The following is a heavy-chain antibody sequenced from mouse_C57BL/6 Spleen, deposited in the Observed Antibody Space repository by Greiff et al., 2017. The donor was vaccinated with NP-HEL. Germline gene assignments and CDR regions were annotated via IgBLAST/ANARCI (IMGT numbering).Heavy chain of an antibody. CDR2: ISYSGST. CDR1: GYSITSGYD. CDR3: ARVGATGEDFAY. V-gene: IGHV3-1*01. J-gene: IGHJ3*01. D-gene: IGHD4-1*02. Sequence: EVQLKESGPGMVKPSQSLSLTCTVTGYSITSGYDWHWIRHFPGNKLEWMGYISYSGSTNYNPSLKSRISITHDTSKNHFFLKLNSVTTEDTATYYCARVGATGEDFAYWGQGTLVTVSA.